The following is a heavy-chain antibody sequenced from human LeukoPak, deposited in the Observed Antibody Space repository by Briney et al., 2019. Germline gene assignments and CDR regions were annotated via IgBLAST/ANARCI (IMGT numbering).Heavy chain of an antibody. V-gene: IGHV1-2*02. CDR1: GYTFTVYY. Sequence: ASVTVSCKASGYTFTVYYMHWVRQAPGQGLEWMGWINPNSGGRNYAQKFQGRVTMTRDTSISTAYMELSRLRSDVTAVYYCARTYVDIVATIDFSEFDHWGQGTLVTVSS. CDR2: INPNSGGR. D-gene: IGHD5-12*01. CDR3: ARTYVDIVATIDFSEFDH. J-gene: IGHJ4*02.